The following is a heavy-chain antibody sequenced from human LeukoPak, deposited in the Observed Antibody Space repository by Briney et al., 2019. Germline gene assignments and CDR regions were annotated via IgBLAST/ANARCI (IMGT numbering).Heavy chain of an antibody. D-gene: IGHD6-19*01. V-gene: IGHV1-18*01. J-gene: IGHJ5*02. CDR1: GYTFTSYV. CDR2: ISAYNGNT. CDR3: ARAHRTTRSGWPFDP. Sequence: GASVKVSCKASGYTFTSYVICWVRQAPGQGLEWMGWISAYNGNTNYAQKLQGRVTMTTDTSTSTAYMELRSLRSDDTAVYYCARAHRTTRSGWPFDPWGQGTLVTVSS.